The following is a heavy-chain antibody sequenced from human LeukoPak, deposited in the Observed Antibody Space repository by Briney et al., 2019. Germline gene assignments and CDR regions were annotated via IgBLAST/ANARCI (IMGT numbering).Heavy chain of an antibody. V-gene: IGHV3-21*01. CDR2: IGSGSVST. Sequence: PGGSLRLSCAASGFSFSAYMLSWVRQAPGKGLEWVSSIGSGSVSTFYADSVRGQFTISRDDAKNSLFLQMNNLRVEDTAVYYCANTISELEWLSTPDYWGQGTLVTVSS. J-gene: IGHJ4*02. CDR1: GFSFSAYM. D-gene: IGHD3-3*01. CDR3: ANTISELEWLSTPDY.